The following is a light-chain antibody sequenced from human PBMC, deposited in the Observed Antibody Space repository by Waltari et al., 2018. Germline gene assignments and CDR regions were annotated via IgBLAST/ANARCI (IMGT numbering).Light chain of an antibody. CDR2: DAS. J-gene: IGKJ4*01. CDR3: QQRSNWPLT. Sequence: EIVLTQSPATLSLSPGESATLSCRASQGVSRYIAWYQQKPGQAPRHLIYDASNRATGIPARFSGSGSETDVTLTISSLEPEDVAVYYCQQRSNWPLTFGGGTKVEIK. V-gene: IGKV3-11*01. CDR1: QGVSRY.